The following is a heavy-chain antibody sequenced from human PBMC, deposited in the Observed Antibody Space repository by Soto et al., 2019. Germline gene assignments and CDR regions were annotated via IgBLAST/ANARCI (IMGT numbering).Heavy chain of an antibody. CDR1: GFTFDDYA. Sequence: GGSLRLSCAASGFTFDDYAMRWVRQAPGKGLEWVSLISWDGGSTYYADSVKGRFTISRDNSKNSLYLQMNSLRAEDTALYYCAKDIGSGLSLRAGRDYYYGMDVWGQGTTVTVSS. J-gene: IGHJ6*02. CDR2: ISWDGGST. D-gene: IGHD3-10*01. V-gene: IGHV3-43D*04. CDR3: AKDIGSGLSLRAGRDYYYGMDV.